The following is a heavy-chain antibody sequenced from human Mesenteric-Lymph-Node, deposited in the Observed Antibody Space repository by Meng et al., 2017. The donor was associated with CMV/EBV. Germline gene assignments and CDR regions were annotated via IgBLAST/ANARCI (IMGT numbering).Heavy chain of an antibody. D-gene: IGHD6-13*01. J-gene: IGHJ4*02. CDR3: AREVRRYSNSWIHPPEY. CDR2: ISTGGSSI. Sequence: GESLKISCKVSGFSFSNYNMNWVRQAPGKGLEWVSYISTGGSSIYYADSVKGRFTISRDNADNSLYLRMSRLRAEDMAVYYCAREVRRYSNSWIHPPEYWGQGTLVTVSS. CDR1: GFSFSNYN. V-gene: IGHV3-48*03.